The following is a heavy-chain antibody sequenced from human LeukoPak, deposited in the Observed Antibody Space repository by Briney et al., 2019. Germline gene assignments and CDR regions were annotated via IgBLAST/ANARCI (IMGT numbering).Heavy chain of an antibody. CDR3: AKDGSSLLWFGELSPGGFDY. CDR2: LRHGAST. Sequence: GGSLRLSCAASGFTFDDYGLSWVRQVPGKGLEWVSGLRHGASTGYADSVKGRFTISRDNAKNSLYLQMNSLRAEDTAVYYCAKDGSSLLWFGELSPGGFDYWGQGTLVTVSS. D-gene: IGHD3-10*01. CDR1: GFTFDDYG. V-gene: IGHV3-20*04. J-gene: IGHJ4*02.